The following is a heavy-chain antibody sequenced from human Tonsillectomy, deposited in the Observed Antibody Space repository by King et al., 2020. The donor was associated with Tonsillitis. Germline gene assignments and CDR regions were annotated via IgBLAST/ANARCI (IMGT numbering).Heavy chain of an antibody. V-gene: IGHV3-30*18. CDR1: GFIFSNYG. CDR2: VSSDGGTE. CDR3: AKDRPYTGGY. J-gene: IGHJ4*02. D-gene: IGHD1-26*01. Sequence: VQLVESGGGVVQPGRSLRLSCAASGFIFSNYGMHWVRQAPGKGLEWVAVVSSDGGTEYYADSVKDRFTISRDNSKNTLYLQMGSLRPEDTAVYYCAKDRPYTGGYWGQGTLLTVSS.